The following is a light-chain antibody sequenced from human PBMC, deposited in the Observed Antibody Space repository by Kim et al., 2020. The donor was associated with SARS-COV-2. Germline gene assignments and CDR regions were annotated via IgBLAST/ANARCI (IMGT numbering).Light chain of an antibody. CDR3: HQYGSSPYT. CDR2: GAS. Sequence: EIVLTQSPATLSLSPGERATLSCRASQSVSSSFLAWYQQKPGQAPRLLIYGASSRAAGIPDRFSGTGSGTDFTLTISRLEPEDFAVYYCHQYGSSPYTFGQGTKLEI. J-gene: IGKJ2*01. CDR1: QSVSSSF. V-gene: IGKV3-20*01.